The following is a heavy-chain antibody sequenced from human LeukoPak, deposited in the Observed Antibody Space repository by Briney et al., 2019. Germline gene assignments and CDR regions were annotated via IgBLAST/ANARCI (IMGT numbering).Heavy chain of an antibody. Sequence: VASVKVSCKASGYNFINYYVHWVQQAPGQGLEWMGIINPSGGATRNAQKFQDRVTLTRDTSTSTIYMQLNSLRSDDTALYFCARGEYTFDLWGQGTMVTVSS. D-gene: IGHD6-6*01. J-gene: IGHJ3*01. V-gene: IGHV1-46*01. CDR1: GYNFINYY. CDR3: ARGEYTFDL. CDR2: INPSGGAT.